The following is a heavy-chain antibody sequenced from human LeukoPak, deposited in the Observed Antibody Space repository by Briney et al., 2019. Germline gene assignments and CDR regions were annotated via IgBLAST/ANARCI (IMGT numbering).Heavy chain of an antibody. CDR1: GFTVSSNY. Sequence: GGSLRLSCAASGFTVSSNYMSWVRQAPGKRLEWVSVIYSGGTTYYADSVKGRFTISRDNSKNTLYLQMNSLRADDTAVYYCARANWNDDAFDIWGQGTMVTVS. J-gene: IGHJ3*02. D-gene: IGHD1-20*01. CDR2: IYSGGTT. V-gene: IGHV3-66*01. CDR3: ARANWNDDAFDI.